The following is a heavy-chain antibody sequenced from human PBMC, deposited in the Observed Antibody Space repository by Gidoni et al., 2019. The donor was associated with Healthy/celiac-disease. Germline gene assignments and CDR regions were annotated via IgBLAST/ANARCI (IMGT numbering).Heavy chain of an antibody. V-gene: IGHV1-46*01. D-gene: IGHD6-6*01. CDR2: INPSGGST. J-gene: IGHJ4*02. Sequence: QVQLVTSGAEAKKPGASVKVSCKASGYTFTSYYMHWVRQAPGQGLEWMGIINPSGGSTSYAQKFQGRVTMTSDTSTSTVYMERSSLRSEDTAVYYCARDREYSSSSYYFDYWGQGTLVTVSS. CDR3: ARDREYSSSSYYFDY. CDR1: GYTFTSYY.